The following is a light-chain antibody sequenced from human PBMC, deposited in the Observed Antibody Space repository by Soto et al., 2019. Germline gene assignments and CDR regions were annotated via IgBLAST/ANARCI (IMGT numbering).Light chain of an antibody. CDR3: QQYGYSAT. CDR1: QSVTSSY. J-gene: IGKJ4*01. CDR2: AAS. V-gene: IGKV3-20*01. Sequence: EIVLTQSPGTLSLSPGERATLSCRASQSVTSSYLAWYQQKPGQAPRLLICAASSRATGIPDRFSGSGSGTDFTLTISRLEPEDFAVYYCQQYGYSATFGGGTKVEIK.